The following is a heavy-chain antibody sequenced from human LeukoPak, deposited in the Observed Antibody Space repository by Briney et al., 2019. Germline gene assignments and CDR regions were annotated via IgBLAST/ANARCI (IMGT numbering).Heavy chain of an antibody. D-gene: IGHD3-22*01. CDR3: ARGTYYYDSSGYYYA. J-gene: IGHJ5*02. CDR2: ISSRSGFT. V-gene: IGHV3-21*04. CDR1: GFPFDVYG. Sequence: GGSLRLSCAASGFPFDVYGMNWVRQAPGKGLEWVSFISSRSGFTNYADSVKGRFTISRDNDKNSLHLQMNSLRAEDTAVYYCARGTYYYDSSGYYYAWGQGTLVTVSS.